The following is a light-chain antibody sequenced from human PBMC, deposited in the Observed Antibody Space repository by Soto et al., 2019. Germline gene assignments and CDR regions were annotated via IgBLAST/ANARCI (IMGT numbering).Light chain of an antibody. V-gene: IGLV2-8*01. Sequence: QYALTQPPSASGSPGQSVTIPCTGTSSDVGGYDHVSWYQQHPGKAPKLMIYEVTKRPAGVPDRFSGSKSGNTASLIVSGLQAEDEADYYCSSDAGNYNYVFGTGTKVTVL. CDR3: SSDAGNYNYV. CDR1: SSDVGGYDH. J-gene: IGLJ1*01. CDR2: EVT.